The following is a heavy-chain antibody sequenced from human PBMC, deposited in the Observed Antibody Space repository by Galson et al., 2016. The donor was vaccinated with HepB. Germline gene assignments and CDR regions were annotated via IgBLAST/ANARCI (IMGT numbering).Heavy chain of an antibody. CDR3: AKDFNFRDRSTSGTIYN. CDR2: ISGDGDST. J-gene: IGHJ4*02. CDR1: GFTFDDYA. Sequence: SLRLSCAASGFTFDDYAMHWVRQGPGEGLEWVSLISGDGDSTYYADYVKGRFTISRGNSKNSLYLQMNSLRTEDTALYYCAKDFNFRDRSTSGTIYNWGQGTLVTVSS. V-gene: IGHV3-43*02. D-gene: IGHD1/OR15-1a*01.